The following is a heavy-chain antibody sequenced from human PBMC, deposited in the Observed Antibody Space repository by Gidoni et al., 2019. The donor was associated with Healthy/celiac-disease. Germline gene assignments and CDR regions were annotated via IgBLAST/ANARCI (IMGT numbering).Heavy chain of an antibody. D-gene: IGHD6-13*01. V-gene: IGHV4-34*01. J-gene: IGHJ5*02. CDR2: INHSGST. CDR3: ARRSIAAAGHPPALRWFDP. Sequence: QVQLQQWGAGLLKPSETLSLTCAVYGGSFSGYYWSWIRQPPGKGLEWIGEINHSGSTNYNPSLKSRVTISVDTSKNQFSLKLSSVTAADTAVYYCARRSIAAAGHPPALRWFDPWGQGTLVTVSS. CDR1: GGSFSGYY.